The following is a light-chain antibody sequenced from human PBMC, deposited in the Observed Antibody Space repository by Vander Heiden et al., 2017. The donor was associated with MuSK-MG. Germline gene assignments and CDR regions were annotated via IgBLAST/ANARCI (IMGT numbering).Light chain of an antibody. CDR1: NSNIGAGYA. CDR2: DNT. J-gene: IGLJ2*01. Sequence: QSVLTQPPSVSGAPGQRVTISCTGSNSNIGAGYAVYWYQQVPGTAPKVLIYDNTNRPSEVSDRFSGSKSGTSASLAITGLQGEDEADYYCQSYDSSVRCDVVFGGGTKLTVL. V-gene: IGLV1-40*01. CDR3: QSYDSSVRCDVV.